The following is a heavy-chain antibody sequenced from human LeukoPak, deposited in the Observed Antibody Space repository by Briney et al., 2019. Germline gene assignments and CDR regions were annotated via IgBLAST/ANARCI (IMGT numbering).Heavy chain of an antibody. Sequence: GGSPRLSCAASGFTFKSYAMSWVRQAPGTGLELVSSICGSGDNTYYADSVKGRFTISRDNSKNTLYLQMNSLRAEDTAVYYCAKDRLGYDSLGKFFDYWGQGTLVTVSS. V-gene: IGHV3-23*01. CDR2: ICGSGDNT. CDR1: GFTFKSYA. D-gene: IGHD3-22*01. CDR3: AKDRLGYDSLGKFFDY. J-gene: IGHJ4*02.